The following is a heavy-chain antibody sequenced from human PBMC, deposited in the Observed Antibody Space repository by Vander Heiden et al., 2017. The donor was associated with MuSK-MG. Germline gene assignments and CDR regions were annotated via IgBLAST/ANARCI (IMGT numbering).Heavy chain of an antibody. CDR2: IIPILGIA. J-gene: IGHJ6*02. CDR1: GGTFSSYA. CDR3: AREVYARASYYYGMDV. Sequence: QVQLVQSGAEVKKPGSSVKVSCKASGGTFSSYAISWVRQAPGQGLEWMGRIIPILGIANYAQKFQGRVTITADKSTSTAYMELSSLRSEETAVYYCAREVYARASYYYGMDVWGQGTTVTVSS. D-gene: IGHD2-8*01. V-gene: IGHV1-69*04.